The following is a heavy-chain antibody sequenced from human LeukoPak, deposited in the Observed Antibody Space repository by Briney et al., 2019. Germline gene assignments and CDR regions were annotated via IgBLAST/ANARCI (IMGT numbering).Heavy chain of an antibody. CDR3: ARVEVDTAMEAYYYFDY. V-gene: IGHV3-33*08. CDR1: GFTFSGYG. CDR2: IWYDGSNK. Sequence: GGSLRLSCAASGFTFSGYGMHWVRQAPGKGLEWVAVIWYDGSNKYYADSVKGRFTISRDNSKNTLYLQMNSLRAEDTAVYYCARVEVDTAMEAYYYFDYWGQGTLVTVSS. D-gene: IGHD5-18*01. J-gene: IGHJ4*02.